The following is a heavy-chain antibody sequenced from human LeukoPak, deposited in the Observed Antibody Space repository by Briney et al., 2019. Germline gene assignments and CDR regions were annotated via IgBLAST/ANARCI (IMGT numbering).Heavy chain of an antibody. V-gene: IGHV3-30-3*01. D-gene: IGHD2-2*01. Sequence: GGSLRLSCAASGFTFSSYAMHWVRQAPGKGLEWVAVISYDGSNKYYADSVKGRFTISRDNSKNTLYLQMNSLRAEDTAVYYCARVEVACSSTSCSDPFDYWGQGTLVTVSS. CDR1: GFTFSSYA. CDR2: ISYDGSNK. J-gene: IGHJ4*02. CDR3: ARVEVACSSTSCSDPFDY.